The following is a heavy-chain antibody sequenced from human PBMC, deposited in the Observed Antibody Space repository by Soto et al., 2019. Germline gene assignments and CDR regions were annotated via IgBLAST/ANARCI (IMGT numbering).Heavy chain of an antibody. D-gene: IGHD3-10*01. CDR2: IWYDGSNK. J-gene: IGHJ4*02. Sequence: QVQLVESGGGVVQPGRSLRLSCAASGFTFSSYGMHWVRQAPGKGLEWVAGIWYDGSNKYYADSVKGRFTISRDNSKNTLYLQMNSLRAEDTAVYYCARGSFGELLSRFDYWGQGTLVTVSS. CDR1: GFTFSSYG. V-gene: IGHV3-33*01. CDR3: ARGSFGELLSRFDY.